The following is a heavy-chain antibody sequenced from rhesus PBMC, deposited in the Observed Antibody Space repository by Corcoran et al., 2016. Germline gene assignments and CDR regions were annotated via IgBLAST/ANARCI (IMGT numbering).Heavy chain of an antibody. J-gene: IGHJ4*01. CDR1: GFSISPSGTG. Sequence: QVPLKESGPALVKPPQTLTLPCTFSGFSISPSGTGVGLFRPPPGKALEWLASFYWNDSQYYSTSLKSRLTISKDTSKNQVVLTMTNMDPVDTATYYCARVRVRNSGPFDFWGQGVLVTVSS. CDR3: ARVRVRNSGPFDF. CDR2: FYWNDSQ. D-gene: IGHD5-24*01. V-gene: IGHV2-95*01.